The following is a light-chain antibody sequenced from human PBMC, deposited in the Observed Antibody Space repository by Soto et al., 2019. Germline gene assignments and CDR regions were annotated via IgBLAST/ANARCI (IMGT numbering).Light chain of an antibody. Sequence: IVLTQSPGTLSLSPGERVTLSCRASQSVTTRLAWYQHKPGQAPTLLMSGASNRASGVPVRFSGSGSGTDFTLTITRLEPEDFALYYCQQYGVSLITFCLGTRLEIK. CDR3: QQYGVSLIT. CDR1: QSVTTR. V-gene: IGKV3-20*01. J-gene: IGKJ5*01. CDR2: GAS.